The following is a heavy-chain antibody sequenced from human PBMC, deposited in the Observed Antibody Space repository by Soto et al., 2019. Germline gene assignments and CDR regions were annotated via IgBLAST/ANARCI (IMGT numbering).Heavy chain of an antibody. V-gene: IGHV3-30*18. CDR2: ISYDGSNK. CDR1: GFTFSSYG. CDR3: AKGPYYDFWSGYTRGYYGMDV. D-gene: IGHD3-3*01. Sequence: PGGSLRLSCAASGFTFSSYGMHWVRQAPGKGLEWVAVISYDGSNKYYADSVKGRFTISRDNSKNTLYLQMNSLRAEDTAVYYCAKGPYYDFWSGYTRGYYGMDVWGQGTTVTVSS. J-gene: IGHJ6*02.